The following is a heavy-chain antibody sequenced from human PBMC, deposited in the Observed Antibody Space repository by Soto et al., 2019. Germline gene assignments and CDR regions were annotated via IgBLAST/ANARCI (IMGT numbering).Heavy chain of an antibody. CDR1: GFTFSSYA. J-gene: IGHJ6*02. V-gene: IGHV3-23*01. CDR3: AKNRGTGWYDYYYYGMDV. Sequence: GGSLRLSCAASGFTFSSYAMSWVRQAPGKGLEWVSAMSGGGGNTYYADSVKGRFTISRDNSKNTLYLQMNSLRAEDTAIYYCAKNRGTGWYDYYYYGMDVWGQGTTVTVSS. D-gene: IGHD6-19*01. CDR2: MSGGGGNT.